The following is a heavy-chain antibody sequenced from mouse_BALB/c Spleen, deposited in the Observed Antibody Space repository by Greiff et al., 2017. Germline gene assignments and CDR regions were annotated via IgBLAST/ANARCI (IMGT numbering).Heavy chain of an antibody. CDR2: INPSNGRT. J-gene: IGHJ4*01. CDR1: GYTFTSYW. V-gene: IGHV1S81*02. CDR3: ARSGGSYYAMDY. D-gene: IGHD3-2*02. Sequence: VQLQQSGAELVKPGASVKLSCKASGYTFTSYWMHWVKQRPGQGLEWIGEINPSNGRTNYNEKFKSKATLTVDKSSSTAYMQLSSLTSEDSAVYYCARSGGSYYAMDYWGQVTSVTVSS.